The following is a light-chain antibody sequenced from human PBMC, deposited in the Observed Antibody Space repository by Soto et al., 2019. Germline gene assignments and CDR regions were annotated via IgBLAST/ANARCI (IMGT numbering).Light chain of an antibody. J-gene: IGLJ1*01. CDR2: EVT. CDR1: SSDVGGYNY. V-gene: IGLV2-14*01. Sequence: QSVLAQPASVSGSPGQSISISCTGTSSDVGGYNYVSWYQQLPGQAPSLMIYEVTNRPSGVSNRFSGSKSGNTASLTISGLQAEDAADYYCNSYSRGTTLRVFGTGTKVTAL. CDR3: NSYSRGTTLRV.